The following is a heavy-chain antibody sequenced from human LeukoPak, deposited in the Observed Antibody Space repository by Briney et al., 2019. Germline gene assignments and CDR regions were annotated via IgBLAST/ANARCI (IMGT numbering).Heavy chain of an antibody. D-gene: IGHD6-13*01. J-gene: IGHJ4*02. CDR1: GGSFSGYY. V-gene: IGHV4-34*01. Sequence: PSETLSLTCAVYGGSFSGYYRSWVRQPPGKGLEWIGEINHSGSTNYNPSLKSRVTISVDTSKNQFSLKLNSVTGADTAVYYCARERLYSSSLFDYWGQGTLVTVSS. CDR3: ARERLYSSSLFDY. CDR2: INHSGST.